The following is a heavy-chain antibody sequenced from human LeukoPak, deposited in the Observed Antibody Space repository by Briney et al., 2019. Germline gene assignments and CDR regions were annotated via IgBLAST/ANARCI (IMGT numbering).Heavy chain of an antibody. CDR1: GFTVSSDH. CDR3: ARGNLDDFDY. V-gene: IGHV3-21*01. D-gene: IGHD1-1*01. J-gene: IGHJ4*02. CDR2: ISSSTNYI. Sequence: PGGSLRLSCAVSGFTVSSDHMSWVRQAPGKGLEWVSSISSSTNYIYYADSVKGRFTISRDNAKNSLYLQMNSLRAEDTAVYYCARGNLDDFDYWGQGTLVTVSS.